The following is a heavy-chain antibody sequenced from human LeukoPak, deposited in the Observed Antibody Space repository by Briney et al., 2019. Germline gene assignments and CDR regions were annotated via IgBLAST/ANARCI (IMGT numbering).Heavy chain of an antibody. CDR2: ISSSGNTI. J-gene: IGHJ4*02. CDR3: ARGVVVGATSALGH. V-gene: IGHV3-48*03. D-gene: IGHD1-26*01. Sequence: GGSLRLSCAASGFTFSSYEMNWVRQAPGKGLGWVSFISSSGNTIYYADSVKGRFTISRDNAKNTLYLQMNSLRSEDTAVYYCARGVVVGATSALGHWGQGTLVTVSS. CDR1: GFTFSSYE.